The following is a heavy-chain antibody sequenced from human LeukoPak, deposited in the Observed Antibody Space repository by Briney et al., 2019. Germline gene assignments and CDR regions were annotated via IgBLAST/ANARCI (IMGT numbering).Heavy chain of an antibody. D-gene: IGHD2/OR15-2a*01. J-gene: IGHJ4*02. V-gene: IGHV3-30*18. CDR1: GFPFSNYD. Sequence: PGGSLRLSCAASGFPFSNYDIHWVRQAPGKGLEWVAVISFDGSNKKYADSVKGRFTISRDNFKNTVSLQMNSLRAEDTAVYYCAKSITEDGLNIWGQGTLVTVSS. CDR2: ISFDGSNK. CDR3: AKSITEDGLNI.